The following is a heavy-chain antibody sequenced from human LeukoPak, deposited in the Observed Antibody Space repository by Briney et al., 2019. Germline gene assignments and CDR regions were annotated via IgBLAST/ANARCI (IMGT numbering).Heavy chain of an antibody. CDR3: ARLKRYYDSSGYYYEAFDY. Sequence: SETLSLTCTVCGGSISSYYWSWIRQPAGQGLEWIGRIYTSGSTNYNPSLKSRVTMSVDTSKNQFSLKLSSVTAADTAVYYCARLKRYYDSSGYYYEAFDYWGQGTLVTVST. CDR1: GGSISSYY. J-gene: IGHJ4*02. CDR2: IYTSGST. V-gene: IGHV4-4*07. D-gene: IGHD3-22*01.